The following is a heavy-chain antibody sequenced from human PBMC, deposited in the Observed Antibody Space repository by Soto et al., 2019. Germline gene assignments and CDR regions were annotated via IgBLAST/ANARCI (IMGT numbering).Heavy chain of an antibody. CDR2: IIPIFGTA. V-gene: IGHV1-69*01. D-gene: IGHD2-2*01. CDR3: ARNPPPYCSSTSCYSY. CDR1: GGTFSSYA. Sequence: SVKVSCKASGGTFSSYAISWVRQAPGQGLEWMGGIIPIFGTANYAQKFQGRGTSTADESTSTAYMEMTSLRSEHTAVYSRARNPPPYCSSTSCYSYWGPCTRVA. J-gene: IGHJ1*01.